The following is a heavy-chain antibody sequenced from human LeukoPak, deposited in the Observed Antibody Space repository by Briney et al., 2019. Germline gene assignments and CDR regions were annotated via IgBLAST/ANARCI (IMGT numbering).Heavy chain of an antibody. CDR1: GDSVSSKNGA. D-gene: IGHD6-19*01. J-gene: IGHJ5*01. CDR3: ARDLGTSGWYTFDF. CDR2: TYYRSKWYD. V-gene: IGHV6-1*01. Sequence: SQTLSLTCAISGDSVSSKNGAWNWIRQSPSRGLEWLGRTYYRSKWYDEYADSVKGRVTISPDTSKNQFSLHVYSVTPEDTAVYYCARDLGTSGWYTFDFWGQGTLVTVSP.